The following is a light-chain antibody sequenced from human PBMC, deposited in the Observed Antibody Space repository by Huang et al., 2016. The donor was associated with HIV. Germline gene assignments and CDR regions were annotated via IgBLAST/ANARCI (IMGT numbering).Light chain of an antibody. J-gene: IGKJ2*01. V-gene: IGKV1-5*03. CDR3: QQYNSYPYT. Sequence: DIQMTQSPSTLSASVGDRVTITCRASQSISSWLAWYQQKPGKAPKLLIYKASSLESGVPSRFSGSGSGTECTLTISSLQPDDFATYYCQQYNSYPYTCGQGTKLEIK. CDR2: KAS. CDR1: QSISSW.